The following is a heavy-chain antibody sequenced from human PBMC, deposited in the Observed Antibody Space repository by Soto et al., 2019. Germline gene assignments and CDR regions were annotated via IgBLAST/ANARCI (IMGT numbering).Heavy chain of an antibody. V-gene: IGHV4-34*01. CDR1: GGSFSGYY. CDR2: INHSGST. CDR3: ARGSSSGWANRTANFDY. Sequence: SETLSLTCAAYGGSFSGYYWSWLRQPPGKGLEWIGEINHSGSTNYNPSLKSRVTISVDTSKNQFSLKLSSVTAADTAVYYCARGSSSGWANRTANFDYWGQGTLVTVSS. J-gene: IGHJ4*02. D-gene: IGHD6-19*01.